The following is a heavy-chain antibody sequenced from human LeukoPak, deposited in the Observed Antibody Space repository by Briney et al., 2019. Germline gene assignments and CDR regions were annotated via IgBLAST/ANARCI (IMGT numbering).Heavy chain of an antibody. CDR1: GFTFSCYA. CDR3: ANMAYTSGGYFDY. J-gene: IGHJ4*02. V-gene: IGHV3-23*01. CDR2: ISGSGGST. D-gene: IGHD3-10*01. Sequence: GGSLRLSCAVSGFTFSCYAMSGVRQAPGKGLEWVSAISGSGGSTYYADSVKGRFTISRDNSKNTLYLQMNSLRAEDTAVYYCANMAYTSGGYFDYWGQGTLVTVSS.